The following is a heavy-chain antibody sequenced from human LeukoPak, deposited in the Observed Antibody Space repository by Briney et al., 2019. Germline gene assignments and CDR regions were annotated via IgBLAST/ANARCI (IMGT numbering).Heavy chain of an antibody. Sequence: KASETLSLTCTVSGGSISSGSYYWSWIRQPAGKGLEWIGRIYTSGSTNYNPSLKSRVTISVDTSKNQFSLKLSSVTAADTAVYYCARVEMATITEYYYYMDVWGKGTTVTVSS. D-gene: IGHD5-24*01. J-gene: IGHJ6*03. CDR2: IYTSGST. CDR1: GGSISSGSYY. V-gene: IGHV4-61*02. CDR3: ARVEMATITEYYYYMDV.